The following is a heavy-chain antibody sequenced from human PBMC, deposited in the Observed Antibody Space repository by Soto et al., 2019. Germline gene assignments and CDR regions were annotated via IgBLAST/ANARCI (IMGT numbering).Heavy chain of an antibody. CDR3: AKDAYSSGWYGLTLDY. D-gene: IGHD6-19*01. CDR2: ISYDGSNK. Sequence: PGGSLRLSCAASGFTFSSYGMHWVRQAPGKGLEWVAVISYDGSNKYYADSVKGRFTISRDNSKNTLYLQMNSLRAEDTAVYYCAKDAYSSGWYGLTLDYWGQGTLVTVSS. J-gene: IGHJ4*02. CDR1: GFTFSSYG. V-gene: IGHV3-30*18.